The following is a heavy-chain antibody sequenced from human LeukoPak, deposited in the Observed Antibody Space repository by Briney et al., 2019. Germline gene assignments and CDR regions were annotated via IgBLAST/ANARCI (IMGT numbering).Heavy chain of an antibody. Sequence: GGSLRLSCAASGFTFSTYNMNWVRQAPGKGLEWVSYISSSSGTVYYADSVQGRFTISRDNAKNSLYLQMNSLRAEDTAVYYCARRLTASGKHYFDYWGQGTLVTVSS. CDR2: ISSSSGTV. CDR1: GFTFSTYN. V-gene: IGHV3-48*01. J-gene: IGHJ4*02. CDR3: ARRLTASGKHYFDY. D-gene: IGHD6-13*01.